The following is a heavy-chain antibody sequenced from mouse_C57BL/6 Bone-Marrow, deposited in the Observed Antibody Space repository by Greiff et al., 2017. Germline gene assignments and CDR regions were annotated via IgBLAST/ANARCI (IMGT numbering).Heavy chain of an antibody. CDR3: ARWGSNVLRGYFDV. Sequence: VQLQQSGPELVKPGASVKIPCKASGYTFTDYNMDWVKQSHGKSLEWIGDINPNNGGTIYNQKFKGKATLTVAKSSSPAYMEHRSLTSEDTAVYYCARWGSNVLRGYFDVWGTGTTVTVSS. CDR2: INPNNGGT. D-gene: IGHD2-5*01. J-gene: IGHJ1*03. CDR1: GYTFTDYN. V-gene: IGHV1-18*01.